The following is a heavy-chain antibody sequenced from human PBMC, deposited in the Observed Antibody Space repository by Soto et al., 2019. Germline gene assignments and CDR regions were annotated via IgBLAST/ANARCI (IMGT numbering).Heavy chain of an antibody. CDR2: TSADNGDT. V-gene: IGHV1-18*04. J-gene: IGHJ4*02. Sequence: GSSVKVSCKASGYNFDRYGFSWVRQAPGQGLEWMAWTSADNGDTNYAQKFQGRVTLTTDTSTGTVYMELRSLRPADTAVYYCARDERGTCTSAVCYYFDYWGQGTTVTVSA. D-gene: IGHD2-2*01. CDR1: GYNFDRYG. CDR3: ARDERGTCTSAVCYYFDY.